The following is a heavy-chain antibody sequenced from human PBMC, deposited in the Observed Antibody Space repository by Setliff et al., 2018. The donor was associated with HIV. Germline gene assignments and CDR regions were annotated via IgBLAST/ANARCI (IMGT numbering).Heavy chain of an antibody. CDR1: GGTISSSDYY. D-gene: IGHD5-12*01. Sequence: PSETLSLTCTVSGGTISSSDYYWGWIRQPPGKGLEWIGSIYYSGTTYYNPSLKSRVTISVDTSKNQFSLKLSSVTAADTAVYYCARPSAGGGYNHWYFDLWGRGTRVTVSS. CDR3: ARPSAGGGYNHWYFDL. J-gene: IGHJ2*01. CDR2: IYYSGTT. V-gene: IGHV4-39*01.